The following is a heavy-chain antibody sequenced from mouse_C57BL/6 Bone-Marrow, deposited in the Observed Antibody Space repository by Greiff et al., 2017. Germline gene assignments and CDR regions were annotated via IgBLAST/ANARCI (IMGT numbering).Heavy chain of an antibody. Sequence: QVQLQQPGTELVKPGASVKLSCKASGYTFTSYWMHWVKQRPGQGLEWIGNINPSNGGTNYNEKFKSKATLTVDKSSSTAYMQLSSLTSENTAVYYCARGYRSGDVDYAMDYWGQGTPVTASS. J-gene: IGHJ4*01. CDR2: INPSNGGT. D-gene: IGHD3-2*02. CDR3: ARGYRSGDVDYAMDY. CDR1: GYTFTSYW. V-gene: IGHV1-53*01.